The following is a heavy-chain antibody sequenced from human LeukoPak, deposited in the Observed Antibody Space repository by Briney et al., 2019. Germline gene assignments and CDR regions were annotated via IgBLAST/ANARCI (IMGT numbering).Heavy chain of an antibody. Sequence: VASVKVSCKVSGYTLTELSMHWVRQAPGKGLEWMGGFDPEDGETIYAQKFQGRVTMTEDTSTDTAYMELSSLRSEDTAVYYCATRYSGSYWGSVYYFDYWGQGTLVTVSS. V-gene: IGHV1-24*01. CDR3: ATRYSGSYWGSVYYFDY. CDR2: FDPEDGET. J-gene: IGHJ4*02. CDR1: GYTLTELS. D-gene: IGHD1-26*01.